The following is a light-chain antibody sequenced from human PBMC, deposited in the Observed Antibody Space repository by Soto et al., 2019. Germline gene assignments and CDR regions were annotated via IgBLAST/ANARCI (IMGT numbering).Light chain of an antibody. CDR3: QQRLSWPIT. CDR2: DAS. Sequence: VLPQSPGTLSLSPGERATLSCRASQTVRNNYLAWYQQKPGQAPRLLIYDASSRATGIPDRFSGGGSGTDYTLTISCLEPEDFAVYYCQQRLSWPITVGQGTRLEI. CDR1: QTVRNNY. V-gene: IGKV3D-20*02. J-gene: IGKJ5*01.